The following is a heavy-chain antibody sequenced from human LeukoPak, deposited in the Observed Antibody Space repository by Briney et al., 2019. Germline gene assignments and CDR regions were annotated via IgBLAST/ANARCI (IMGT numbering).Heavy chain of an antibody. J-gene: IGHJ4*02. V-gene: IGHV3-33*08. Sequence: GGSLRLSCAASGFTFSSYAMSWVRQAPGKGLEWVARLVYDERIDYANSVKGRFSISRDNSKNTLFLDMSDLRVEDTAVYYCARDLSAAFDSWGQGVLVTVSS. CDR2: LVYDERI. CDR1: GFTFSSYA. CDR3: ARDLSAAFDS. D-gene: IGHD6-19*01.